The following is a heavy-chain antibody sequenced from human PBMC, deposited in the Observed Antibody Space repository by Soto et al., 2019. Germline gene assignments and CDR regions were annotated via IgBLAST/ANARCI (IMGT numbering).Heavy chain of an antibody. J-gene: IGHJ6*02. CDR2: ISGSGGST. Sequence: WWSLRLSCSGSVFTCSRYAMSWFRQAPRKGLEWVSAISGSGGSTYYADSVKGRFTISSDNTKNTLYLQMNSVRSEDTAVYYGAKGWSYYGMDVWGQGTTVTVSS. V-gene: IGHV3-23*01. CDR3: AKGWSYYGMDV. CDR1: VFTCSRYA.